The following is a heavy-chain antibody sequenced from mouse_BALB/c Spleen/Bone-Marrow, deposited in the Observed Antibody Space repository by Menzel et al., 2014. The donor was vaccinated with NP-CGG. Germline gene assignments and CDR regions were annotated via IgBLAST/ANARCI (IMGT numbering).Heavy chain of an antibody. CDR2: ISYDGSK. D-gene: IGHD2-10*02. V-gene: IGHV3-6*02. CDR3: GRYGSFDY. J-gene: IGHJ2*01. Sequence: EVKLQESGPGLVKPSQSLFLTCSVTGYSITSGYYWNWIRQFPGNKLEWMGYISYDGSKNYNPSLKNRISITRDTSKNQFFLKLNSVAAEDTGTYYCGRYGSFDYWGQGATLAVSS. CDR1: GYSITSGYY.